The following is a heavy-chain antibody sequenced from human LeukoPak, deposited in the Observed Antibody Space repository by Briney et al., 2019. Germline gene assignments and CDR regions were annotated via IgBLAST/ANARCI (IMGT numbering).Heavy chain of an antibody. D-gene: IGHD3-10*01. CDR1: GFTFSSYG. Sequence: PGGSLRLSCAASGFTFSSYGMHWVRQAPGKGLEWVAFIRYDGSNKYYADSVKGRFTISRDNSKNTLYLQMNSLRAEDTAVYYCARPLRESTMVRGVNYWGQGTLVTVSS. CDR3: ARPLRESTMVRGVNY. CDR2: IRYDGSNK. V-gene: IGHV3-30*02. J-gene: IGHJ4*02.